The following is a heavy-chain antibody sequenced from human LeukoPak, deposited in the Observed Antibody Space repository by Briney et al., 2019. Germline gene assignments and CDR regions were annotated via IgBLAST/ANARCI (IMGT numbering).Heavy chain of an antibody. J-gene: IGHJ4*02. CDR1: GGTFSSYA. Sequence: ASVKVSSKASGGTFSSYAISWVRQAPGQGGEWMGGIIPIFGTANYAQKFQGRVTITTDESTRTAYMELSRLRSEDTAVYYCARVFNCGDPYYVDCWGERTPGSASS. D-gene: IGHD7-27*01. CDR2: IIPIFGTA. CDR3: ARVFNCGDPYYVDC. V-gene: IGHV1-69*05.